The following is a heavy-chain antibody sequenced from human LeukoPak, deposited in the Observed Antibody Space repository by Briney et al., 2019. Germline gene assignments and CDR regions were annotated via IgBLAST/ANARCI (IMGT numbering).Heavy chain of an antibody. J-gene: IGHJ5*02. CDR3: ARDQVASRRKNWFDP. CDR2: INPNSGGT. D-gene: IGHD1-14*01. Sequence: ASVKVSCKASGYTFTGYYMHWVRQAPGQGLEWMGWINPNSGGTNYAQKFQGRVTMTRDTSISTVYMELSRLRSDDTAVYYCARDQVASRRKNWFDPWGQGTLVTVSS. V-gene: IGHV1-2*02. CDR1: GYTFTGYY.